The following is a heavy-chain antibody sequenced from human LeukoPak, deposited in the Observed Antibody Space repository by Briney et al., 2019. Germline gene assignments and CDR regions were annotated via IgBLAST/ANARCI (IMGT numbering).Heavy chain of an antibody. CDR2: IIPFFGRG. D-gene: IGHD5-24*01. J-gene: IGHJ6*03. CDR3: ARGIRCYYYSDMDV. Sequence: SVTVSVTACLRTFSSYPISWVGQAARQGGEGMGGIIPFFGRGHYAQKFQGRVTITTDEDTSTDSMEMNSLRSEDTAVYYCARGIRCYYYSDMDVWGKGTTVTVSS. V-gene: IGHV1-69*05. CDR1: LRTFSSYP.